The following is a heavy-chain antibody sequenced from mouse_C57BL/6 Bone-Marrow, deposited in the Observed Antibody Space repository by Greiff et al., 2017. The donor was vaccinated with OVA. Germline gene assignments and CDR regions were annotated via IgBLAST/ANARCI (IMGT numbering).Heavy chain of an antibody. CDR2: INPSSGYT. CDR1: GYTFTSYT. CDR3: ARYPLLRRWDGYAMDY. D-gene: IGHD1-1*01. J-gene: IGHJ4*01. V-gene: IGHV1-4*01. Sequence: QVQLQQSGAELARPGASVKMSCKASGYTFTSYTMHWVKQRPGQGLEWIGYINPSSGYTKYNQKFKDKATLTADKSSSTAYMQLSSLTSEDSAVYDCARYPLLRRWDGYAMDYWGKGTSVTVSS.